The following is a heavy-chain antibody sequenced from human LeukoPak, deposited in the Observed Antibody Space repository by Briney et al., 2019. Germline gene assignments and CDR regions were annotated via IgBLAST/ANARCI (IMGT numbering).Heavy chain of an antibody. J-gene: IGHJ4*02. CDR2: ISWNSGSI. V-gene: IGHV3-9*01. Sequence: QPGGSLRLSCAASGFTFDDYAMHWVRQAPGKGLEWVSGISWNSGSIGYADSVKGRFTISRDNAKNSLYLQMNSLRAEDTALYYCAKDNRIAVAGPLDYWGQGTLVTVSS. CDR3: AKDNRIAVAGPLDY. CDR1: GFTFDDYA. D-gene: IGHD6-19*01.